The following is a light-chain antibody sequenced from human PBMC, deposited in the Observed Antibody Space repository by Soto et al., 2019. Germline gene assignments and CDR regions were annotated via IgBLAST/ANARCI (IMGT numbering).Light chain of an antibody. CDR2: GVS. Sequence: EIVMTQSPVTLSASPGERVTLSCRTNKSISSNLAWYQQKRGQAPRLLISGVSTRASGVPDRFSGSGSVADLTLTISSLQSEDFAVYYCQQYDKWPLTFGGGTKVDI. J-gene: IGKJ4*01. CDR3: QQYDKWPLT. CDR1: KSISSN. V-gene: IGKV3-15*01.